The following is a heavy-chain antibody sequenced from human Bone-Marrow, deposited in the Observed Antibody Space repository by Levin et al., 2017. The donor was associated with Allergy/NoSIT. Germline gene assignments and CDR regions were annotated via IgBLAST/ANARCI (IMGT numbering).Heavy chain of an antibody. V-gene: IGHV3-21*01. CDR3: ARVSVDYYYMDV. J-gene: IGHJ6*03. CDR2: ISSSSSDI. CDR1: GFTFTSYS. Sequence: GGSLRLSCAASGFTFTSYSINWVRQAPGKGLEWVSSISSSSSDIYYADSVRGRLSISRDNAKNSVYLQMNSLRAEDTAMYYCARVSVDYYYMDVWGKGNTVTVSS.